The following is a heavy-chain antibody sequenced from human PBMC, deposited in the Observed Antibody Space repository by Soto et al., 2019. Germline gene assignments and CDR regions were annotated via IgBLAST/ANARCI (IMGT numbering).Heavy chain of an antibody. CDR2: IWYDGSNK. CDR3: ASEWGLRRGGDAVDY. D-gene: IGHD1-26*01. CDR1: GFTFSSYG. V-gene: IGHV3-33*01. Sequence: QVQLVESGGGVVQPGRSLRLSCAASGFTFSSYGMHWVRQAPGKGLEWVAVIWYDGSNKYYADSVKGRFTISRDNSKNTLYLQRNSLRAEDTAVYYCASEWGLRRGGDAVDYWGQGTLVTVSS. J-gene: IGHJ4*02.